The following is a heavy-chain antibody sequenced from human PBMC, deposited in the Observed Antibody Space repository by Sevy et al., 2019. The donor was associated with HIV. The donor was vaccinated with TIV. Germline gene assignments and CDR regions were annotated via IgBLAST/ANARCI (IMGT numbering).Heavy chain of an antibody. CDR2: IYPGDSDT. J-gene: IGHJ6*02. Sequence: GESLKISCKGSGYSFTSYWIGWVRQMPGKGLEWMGIIYPGDSDTRYSPSFQGQVTISADKSISTAYLQWSSLKASDTAMYYCVSSLGNYYYYYGMDVWGQGTTVTVSS. D-gene: IGHD3-16*01. CDR1: GYSFTSYW. V-gene: IGHV5-51*01. CDR3: VSSLGNYYYYYGMDV.